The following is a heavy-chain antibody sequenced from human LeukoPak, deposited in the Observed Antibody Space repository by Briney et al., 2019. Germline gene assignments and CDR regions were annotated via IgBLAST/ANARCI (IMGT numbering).Heavy chain of an antibody. CDR3: AKLGIVVVPAASFWFDL. D-gene: IGHD2-2*01. CDR2: ISSSSSTI. V-gene: IGHV3-48*04. CDR1: GFTFSSYS. J-gene: IGHJ5*02. Sequence: GGSLRLSCAASGFTFSSYSMNWVRQAPGKGLEWVSYISSSSSTIYYADSVKGRFTISRDNAKNSLYLQMNSLRAEDTAVYYCAKLGIVVVPAASFWFDLWGQGTLVTVSS.